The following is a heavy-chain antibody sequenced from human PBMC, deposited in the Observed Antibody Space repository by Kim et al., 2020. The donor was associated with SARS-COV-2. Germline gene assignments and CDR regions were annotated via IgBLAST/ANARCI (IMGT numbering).Heavy chain of an antibody. CDR3: ARDGLEYYDILTGFTGGLNYGMDV. CDR1: GFTFSSYW. CDR2: IKQDGSEK. V-gene: IGHV3-7*01. Sequence: GGSLRLSCAASGFTFSSYWMSWVRQAPGKGLEWVANIKQDGSEKYYVDSVKGRFTISRDNAKNSLYLQMNSLRAEDTAVYYCARDGLEYYDILTGFTGGLNYGMDVWGQGTTVTVSS. J-gene: IGHJ6*02. D-gene: IGHD3-9*01.